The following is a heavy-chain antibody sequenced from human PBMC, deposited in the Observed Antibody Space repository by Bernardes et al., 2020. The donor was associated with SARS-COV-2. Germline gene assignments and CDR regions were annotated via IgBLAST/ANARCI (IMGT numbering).Heavy chain of an antibody. V-gene: IGHV3-53*01. D-gene: IGHD2-15*01. CDR1: GFTGSTNY. Sequence: GGSLRLSCAASGFTGSTNYMRWVRPGPGGGVEWNPLIYSGGSTYFADSVKGRFTVSRDSSRNTLYLQMNSLTADDTAVYYCTRRGEGGRAFDVWGQGTLVTVSS. CDR3: TRRGEGGRAFDV. J-gene: IGHJ3*01. CDR2: IYSGGST.